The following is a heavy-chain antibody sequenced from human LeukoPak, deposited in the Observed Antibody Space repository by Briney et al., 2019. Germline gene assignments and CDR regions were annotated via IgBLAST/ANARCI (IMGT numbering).Heavy chain of an antibody. J-gene: IGHJ3*02. CDR1: GFTFDDYG. CDR3: ARAGGGYQLLLNAFDI. D-gene: IGHD2-2*01. CDR2: INWNGGST. Sequence: GGSLRLSCAASGFTFDDYGMSWVRQAPGKGLEWVSGINWNGGSTGYADSVKGRFTISRDNAKNSLYLQMNSLIAEDTALYYCARAGGGYQLLLNAFDIWGQGTMVTVSS. V-gene: IGHV3-20*04.